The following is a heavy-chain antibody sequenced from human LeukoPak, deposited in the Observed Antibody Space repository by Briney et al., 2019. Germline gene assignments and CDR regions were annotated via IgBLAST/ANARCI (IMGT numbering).Heavy chain of an antibody. CDR3: ARARIAVAGTPDY. J-gene: IGHJ4*02. CDR2: INAGNGNT. V-gene: IGHV1-3*01. Sequence: ASVKVSCKASGYTFTSYAMHWVRQAPGQRLEWMGWINAGNGNTKYSQKFQGRVTITRDTSASTAYMELSSLRSEDTAVYYCARARIAVAGTPDYWGQGTLVTVSS. CDR1: GYTFTSYA. D-gene: IGHD6-19*01.